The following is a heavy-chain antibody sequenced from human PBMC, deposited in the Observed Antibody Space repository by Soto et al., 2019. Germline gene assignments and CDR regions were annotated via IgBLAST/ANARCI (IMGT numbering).Heavy chain of an antibody. CDR1: GFTFSSYA. Sequence: QVQLVESGGGVVQPGRSLRLSCAASGFTFSSYAMHWVRQAPGKGLEWVAVIAYDGRNKYYADSVKGRFTISRDNSKNTLELQMNCLRIEDTAVYYCARELERVFDYWGQGTLVTVSS. V-gene: IGHV3-30*04. CDR3: ARELERVFDY. CDR2: IAYDGRNK. D-gene: IGHD1-1*01. J-gene: IGHJ4*02.